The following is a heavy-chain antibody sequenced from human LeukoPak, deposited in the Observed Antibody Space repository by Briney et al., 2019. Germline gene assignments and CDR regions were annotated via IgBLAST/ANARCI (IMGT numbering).Heavy chain of an antibody. CDR3: WGAAPPPHLDY. D-gene: IGHD3-10*02. CDR1: GFTFSSYA. CDR2: ISYAGSNK. J-gene: IGHJ4*02. Sequence: PGRSLRLSCAASGFTFSSYAMHWVSQAPGKGLEWVAVISYAGSNKYYADSVKGRFSISRDNSKNTLYLQMNSLRAEDTAVYYVWGAAPPPHLDYWGQGTLVTVSS. V-gene: IGHV3-30*04.